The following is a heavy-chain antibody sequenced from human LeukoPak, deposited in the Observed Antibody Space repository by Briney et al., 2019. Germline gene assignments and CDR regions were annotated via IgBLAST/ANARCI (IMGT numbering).Heavy chain of an antibody. Sequence: PGGSLRLSCAASGFTFSSYAMSWVRQAPGKGLEWVSAISGSGGSTYYADSVKGRFTISRDNARNSVYLHMTALRAEDTALYYCVRDLGTAVTTKTAFDVWGQGTMVTVSS. CDR1: GFTFSSYA. V-gene: IGHV3-23*01. D-gene: IGHD4-17*01. J-gene: IGHJ3*01. CDR2: ISGSGGST. CDR3: VRDLGTAVTTKTAFDV.